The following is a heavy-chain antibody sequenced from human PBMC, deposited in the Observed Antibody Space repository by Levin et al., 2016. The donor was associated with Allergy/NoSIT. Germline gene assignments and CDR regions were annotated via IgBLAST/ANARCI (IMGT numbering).Heavy chain of an antibody. CDR1: GGSISSYY. CDR2: IYYSGST. J-gene: IGHJ5*02. Sequence: SETLSLTCTVSGGSISSYYWSWIRQPPGKGLEWIGYIYYSGSTNYNPSLKSRVTISVDTSKNQFSLKLSSVTAADTAVYYCARVVPAFSFDPWGQGTLVTVSS. CDR3: ARVVPAFSFDP. D-gene: IGHD2-2*01. V-gene: IGHV4-59*08.